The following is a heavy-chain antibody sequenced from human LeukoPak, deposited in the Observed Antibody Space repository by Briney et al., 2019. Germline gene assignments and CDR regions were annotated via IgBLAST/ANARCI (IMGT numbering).Heavy chain of an antibody. CDR2: IYTRGST. J-gene: IGHJ6*02. CDR1: GGSISSYY. Sequence: PSETLSLTCTVSGGSISSYYWSWIRQPAGKGLEWIGRIYTRGSTNYNPSLKSRVTMSVDTSKNQFSLKLSSVTAADTAVYYCARVPYRYYYYGMDVWGQGTTVTVSS. V-gene: IGHV4-4*07. CDR3: ARVPYRYYYYGMDV.